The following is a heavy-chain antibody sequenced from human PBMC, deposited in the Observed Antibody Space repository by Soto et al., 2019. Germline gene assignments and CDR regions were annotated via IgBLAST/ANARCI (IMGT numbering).Heavy chain of an antibody. D-gene: IGHD3-16*02. J-gene: IGHJ6*03. CDR2: INHSGST. V-gene: IGHV4-34*01. Sequence: SETLSLTCAVYGGSFSGNYWSWIRQPPGKGLEWIGEINHSGSTNYNPSLKSRVTISVDTSKNQFSLKLSSVTAADTAVYYCARTDLHRGYYYYYMDVWGKGTTVTVSS. CDR1: GGSFSGNY. CDR3: ARTDLHRGYYYYYMDV.